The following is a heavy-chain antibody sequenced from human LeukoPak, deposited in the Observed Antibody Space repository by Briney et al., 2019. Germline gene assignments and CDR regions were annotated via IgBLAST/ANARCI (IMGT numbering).Heavy chain of an antibody. CDR2: IKSDGSTT. CDR3: ARDSEWGLLRSDY. CDR1: GFTFSSYW. J-gene: IGHJ4*02. Sequence: PGGSLRLSCAASGFTFSSYWMHWVRQAPGKGLVWASRIKSDGSTTTYADSVKGRFTISRDNAKNTLYLQMNSLRAEDTAVYYCARDSEWGLLRSDYWGQGTLVTVSS. D-gene: IGHD1-26*01. V-gene: IGHV3-74*01.